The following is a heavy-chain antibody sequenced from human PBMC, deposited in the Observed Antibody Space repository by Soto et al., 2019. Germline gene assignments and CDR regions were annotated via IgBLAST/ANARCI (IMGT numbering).Heavy chain of an antibody. CDR2: ISVDGSRT. CDR3: ARDVDGDPDWYLDL. Sequence: EVQLVESGGGLVQPGGSLRLSCAASGFTFTSYYIHWVRQAPGKGLVWVSTISVDGSRTVYADSVRGRFTISRDNAKNTVSLQMNSLRAEDTAVYYCARDVDGDPDWYLDLWGRCTLVTVSS. V-gene: IGHV3-74*03. D-gene: IGHD4-17*01. CDR1: GFTFTSYY. J-gene: IGHJ2*01.